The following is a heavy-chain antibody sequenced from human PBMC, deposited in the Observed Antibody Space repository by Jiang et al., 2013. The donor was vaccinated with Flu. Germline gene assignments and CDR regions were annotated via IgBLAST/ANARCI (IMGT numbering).Heavy chain of an antibody. CDR3: ASSYYGSGSYSFDP. D-gene: IGHD3-10*01. V-gene: IGHV4-39*01. CDR1: GGSISSSSYY. CDR2: IYYSGST. Sequence: PGLVKPSETLSLTCTVSGGSISSSSYYWGWIRQPPGKGLEWIGSIYYSGSTYYNPSLKSRVTISVDTSKNQFSLKLSSVTAADTAVYYCASSYYGSGSYSFDPWDQGTLVTVSS. J-gene: IGHJ5*02.